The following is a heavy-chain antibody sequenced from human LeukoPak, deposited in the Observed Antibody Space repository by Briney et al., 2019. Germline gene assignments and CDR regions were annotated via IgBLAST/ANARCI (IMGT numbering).Heavy chain of an antibody. D-gene: IGHD1-1*01. CDR1: GYTFTSYG. J-gene: IGHJ5*02. V-gene: IGHV1-18*01. CDR2: ISAYNGNT. CDR3: ARERGTTGTTGNNWFDP. Sequence: GASVKVSCKASGYTFTSYGISWVRQAPGQGLEWMGWISAYNGNTNYAQKLQGRVTMTTDTSTSTAYMELRSLRSDDTAVYYCARERGTTGTTGNNWFDPWGQGTLVTVSS.